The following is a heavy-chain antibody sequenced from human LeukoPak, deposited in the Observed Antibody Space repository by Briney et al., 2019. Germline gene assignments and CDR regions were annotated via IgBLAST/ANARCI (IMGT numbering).Heavy chain of an antibody. CDR2: ISGSGGST. CDR1: GFTFSGYS. Sequence: AGGSLRLSCAGSGFTFSGYSLNWVRQAPGKGLEWVSAISGSGGSTYYADSVKGRFTISRDNSKNTLYPQMNSLRAEDTAVYYCAKGDITIFGVVIIDAYYFDYWGQGTLVTVSS. D-gene: IGHD3-3*01. V-gene: IGHV3-23*01. J-gene: IGHJ4*02. CDR3: AKGDITIFGVVIIDAYYFDY.